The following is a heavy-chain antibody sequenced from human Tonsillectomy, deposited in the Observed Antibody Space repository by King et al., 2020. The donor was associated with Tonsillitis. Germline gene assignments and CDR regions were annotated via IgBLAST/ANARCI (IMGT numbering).Heavy chain of an antibody. CDR3: ARDQKCSGGSCYYYYYYGMDV. Sequence: HVQLVQSGAEVKKPGSSVKVSCKAPGGTFSSYAISWVRQAPGQGLEWMGRIIPILGIANYAQKFQGRVTITADKSTSTAYMELSSLRSEDTAVYYCARDQKCSGGSCYYYYYYGMDVWGQGTTVTVSS. D-gene: IGHD2-15*01. V-gene: IGHV1-69*09. CDR2: IIPILGIA. J-gene: IGHJ6*02. CDR1: GGTFSSYA.